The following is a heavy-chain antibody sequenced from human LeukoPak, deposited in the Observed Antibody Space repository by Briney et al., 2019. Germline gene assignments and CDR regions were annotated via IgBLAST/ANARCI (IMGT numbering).Heavy chain of an antibody. CDR2: IYYSGST. V-gene: IGHV4-59*12. Sequence: PSETLSLTCTVSGGSISSYYWSWIRQPPGKGLEWIGYIYYSGSTNYNPSLKSRVTISVDTSKNQFSLKLSSVTAADTAVYYCARGYYYDSSGYYLFDYWGQGTLVTVSS. CDR3: ARGYYYDSSGYYLFDY. J-gene: IGHJ4*02. CDR1: GGSISSYY. D-gene: IGHD3-22*01.